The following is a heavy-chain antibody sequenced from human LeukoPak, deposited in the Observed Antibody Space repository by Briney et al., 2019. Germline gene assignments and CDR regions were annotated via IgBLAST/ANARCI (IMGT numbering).Heavy chain of an antibody. D-gene: IGHD3-16*02. CDR2: INPNSGGT. CDR3: ARDLPLITFGGVIVTDFDY. V-gene: IGHV1-2*02. CDR1: GYTFTGYY. J-gene: IGHJ4*02. Sequence: ASVKVSCKASGYTFTGYYMHWVRQAPGQGLKWMGWINPNSGGTNYAQKFQGRVTMTRDTSISTAYMELSRLRSDDTAVYYCARDLPLITFGGVIVTDFDYWGQGTLVTVSS.